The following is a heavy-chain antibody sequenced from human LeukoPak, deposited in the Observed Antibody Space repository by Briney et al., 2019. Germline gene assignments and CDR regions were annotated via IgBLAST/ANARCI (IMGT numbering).Heavy chain of an antibody. J-gene: IGHJ4*02. CDR2: INPNSGGT. CDR3: ASMGAGGYCSSTSCYTPDY. CDR1: GYTFTGYY. Sequence: ASVKVSCKASGYTFTGYYMHWVRQAPGQGLEWMGWINPNSGGTNYAQKFQGRVTMTRDTSIRTAYMELSRLRSDDTAVYYCASMGAGGYCSSTSCYTPDYWGQGTLVTVSS. D-gene: IGHD2-2*02. V-gene: IGHV1-2*02.